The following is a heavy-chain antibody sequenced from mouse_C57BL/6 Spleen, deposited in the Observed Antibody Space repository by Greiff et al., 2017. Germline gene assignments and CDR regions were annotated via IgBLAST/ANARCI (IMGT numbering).Heavy chain of an antibody. J-gene: IGHJ3*01. V-gene: IGHV1-26*01. CDR1: GYTFTDYY. D-gene: IGHD1-1*01. CDR2: INPNNGGT. Sequence: VQLQQSGPELVKPGASVKISCKASGYTFTDYYMNWVKQSPGKSLEWIGDINPNNGGTSYNQKFKGKATLTVDKSSSTAYMELRSLTSEDSAVYYCARPYYYGSSLFAYWGQGTLVTVSA. CDR3: ARPYYYGSSLFAY.